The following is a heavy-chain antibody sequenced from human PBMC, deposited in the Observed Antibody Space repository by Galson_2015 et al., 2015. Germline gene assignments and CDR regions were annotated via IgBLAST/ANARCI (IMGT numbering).Heavy chain of an antibody. CDR3: ARRLGYCSSSSCSAYWYFDL. J-gene: IGHJ2*01. D-gene: IGHD2-2*01. V-gene: IGHV5-51*01. Sequence: QSGAEVKTPGESLKISCPGSGYSLTNYWIGWVRQMPGKGLEWMGIIYPGDSDTRYSPSFQGQVTISADTSISTAYLKWSNLKASDTAIYYCARRLGYCSSSSCSAYWYFDLWGRGTLLTVSS. CDR1: GYSLTNYW. CDR2: IYPGDSDT.